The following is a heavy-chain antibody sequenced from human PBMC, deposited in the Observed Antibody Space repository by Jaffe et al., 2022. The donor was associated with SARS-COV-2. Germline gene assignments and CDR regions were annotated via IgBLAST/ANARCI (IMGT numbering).Heavy chain of an antibody. CDR3: TKAFRYGSGSNFQSFDH. Sequence: VQLVESGGGLIQPGGSLRLSCAVSGFTFNNYAMTWVRQAPGKGLEWVSTFSGNGDSTYYAEPVKGRFTISRDNSMNTLYLQMNSLRAEDTAVYYCTKAFRYGSGSNFQSFDHWGQGTLVTVSS. V-gene: IGHV3-23*04. CDR1: GFTFNNYA. CDR2: FSGNGDST. J-gene: IGHJ4*02. D-gene: IGHD3-10*01.